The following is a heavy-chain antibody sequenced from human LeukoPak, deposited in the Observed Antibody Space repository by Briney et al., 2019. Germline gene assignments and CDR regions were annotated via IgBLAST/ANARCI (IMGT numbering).Heavy chain of an antibody. Sequence: SENLSLTCSVSGGSISSYYWSWIRQPPGKGLEWIGYLYYSGSTDSNPSLKSRVTISVDTSKNQFSLKLRSVTAADTAVYYCARRPRNDILTGTPFDYWGQGILVTVSS. J-gene: IGHJ4*02. CDR3: ARRPRNDILTGTPFDY. V-gene: IGHV4-59*01. CDR1: GGSISSYY. CDR2: LYYSGST. D-gene: IGHD3-9*01.